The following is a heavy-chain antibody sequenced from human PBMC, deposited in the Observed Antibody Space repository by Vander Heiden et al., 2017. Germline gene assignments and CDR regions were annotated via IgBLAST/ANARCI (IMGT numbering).Heavy chain of an antibody. CDR3: THLTYDYIWGSPDY. D-gene: IGHD3-16*01. CDR1: GFSLSTSGVG. V-gene: IGHV2-5*01. Sequence: QITLKESGPTLVKPTPTLTLTCSFSGFSLSTSGVGVGWIRQPPGKALEWLTLIYWNDDKRYNPSLKSRLTITKDTSKNQVVLTMTNMDPVDTATYYCTHLTYDYIWGSPDYWGQGTLVTVSS. J-gene: IGHJ4*02. CDR2: IYWNDDK.